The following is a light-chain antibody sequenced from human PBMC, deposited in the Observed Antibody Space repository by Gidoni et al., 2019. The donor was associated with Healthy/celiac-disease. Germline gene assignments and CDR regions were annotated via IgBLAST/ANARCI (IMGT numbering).Light chain of an antibody. CDR2: DAS. J-gene: IGKJ3*01. Sequence: EIVLTQSPATLSLSPGERATRSSRASQSVSSYLAWYQQKPGQAPRLLIYDASNRATGLPARFSGSGSGTDFTLTISSLEPDDFAVYYCQQRSNWPPEVTFGPGTKVDIK. CDR1: QSVSSY. V-gene: IGKV3-11*01. CDR3: QQRSNWPPEVT.